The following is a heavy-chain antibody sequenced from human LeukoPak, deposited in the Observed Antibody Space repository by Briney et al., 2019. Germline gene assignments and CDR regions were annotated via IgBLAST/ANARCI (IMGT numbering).Heavy chain of an antibody. D-gene: IGHD6-13*01. V-gene: IGHV4-59*01. CDR1: GGSISSYY. CDR2: IYYSGST. Sequence: SETLSLTCTVSGGSISSYYWSWIRQPPGKGLEWIGYIYYSGSTNYNPSLKSRVTISVDTSKNQFSLKLSSVTAADTAVYYCARDPGIAATENWFDPWGQGTLVTVSS. CDR3: ARDPGIAATENWFDP. J-gene: IGHJ5*02.